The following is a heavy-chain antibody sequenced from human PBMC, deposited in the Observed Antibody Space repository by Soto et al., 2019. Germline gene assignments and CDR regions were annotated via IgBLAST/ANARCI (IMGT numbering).Heavy chain of an antibody. CDR1: GFTFRNAW. D-gene: IGHD2-15*01. V-gene: IGHV3-15*01. Sequence: EVQLVESGGGLVKPGGSLRLSCAASGFTFRNAWMSWVRQSPGKGLEWVGRIRSKADGGTAVYAAPLECRFTISRDDSANTLYLQMTRLKAEDAAVYFCAGDDKVADANVDYWGQGTLVTVSS. CDR2: IRSKADGGTA. CDR3: AGDDKVADANVDY. J-gene: IGHJ4*02.